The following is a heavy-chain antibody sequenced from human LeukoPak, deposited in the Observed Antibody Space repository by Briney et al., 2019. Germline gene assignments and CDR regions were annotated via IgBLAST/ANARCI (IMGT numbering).Heavy chain of an antibody. CDR2: ISSSGSTI. D-gene: IGHD2-2*01. CDR3: VRWGVTAGMQD. CDR1: GFTFSSYE. Sequence: GGSLRLSCAASGFTFSSYEMNWVRQAPGKGLEWVSYISSSGSTIYYADSVKGRFTISRDNVKKSTFLQMNSPRVEETAFYHCVRWGVTAGMQDWGQGTLVTVSS. V-gene: IGHV3-48*03. J-gene: IGHJ4*02.